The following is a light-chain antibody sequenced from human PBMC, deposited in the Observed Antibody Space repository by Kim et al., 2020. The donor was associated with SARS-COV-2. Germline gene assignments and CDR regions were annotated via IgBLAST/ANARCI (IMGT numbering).Light chain of an antibody. V-gene: IGKV3-15*01. Sequence: PAERPTRACRGSQSVSSNVGWYQQKTGQAPRLLLYDASGRATDIPARFSGSGFGTEFTLTISSMQSEDFAVYYCQQYKIWPPAWTFGQGTKVDIK. CDR1: QSVSSN. J-gene: IGKJ1*01. CDR3: QQYKIWPPAWT. CDR2: DAS.